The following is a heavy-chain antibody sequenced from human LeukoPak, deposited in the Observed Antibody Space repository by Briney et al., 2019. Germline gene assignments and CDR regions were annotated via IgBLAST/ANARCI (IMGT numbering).Heavy chain of an antibody. D-gene: IGHD5-12*01. Sequence: SETLSLTCSVSGDSRSSGSYWGWVRQSPGKGLEWVGSISHSGSAYYNPSLKSRVTISVDTSKSHFSLRLSSVTAADTAVYYCARQQSGYVGGYYYYMDVWGKGTTVTVSS. CDR1: GDSRSSGSY. CDR2: ISHSGSA. J-gene: IGHJ6*03. V-gene: IGHV4-38-2*01. CDR3: ARQQSGYVGGYYYYMDV.